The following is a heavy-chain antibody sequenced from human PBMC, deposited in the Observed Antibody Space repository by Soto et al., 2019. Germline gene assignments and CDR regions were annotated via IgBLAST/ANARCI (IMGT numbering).Heavy chain of an antibody. J-gene: IGHJ4*02. Sequence: PSETLSLTCTVSGGSISSYYWSWIRQPPGKGLGWIGYIYYSGSTNYNPSLKSRVTISVDTSKNQFSLKLSSVTAADTAVYYCAREGSQYYFDYWGQGTLVPVSS. V-gene: IGHV4-59*01. CDR3: AREGSQYYFDY. CDR2: IYYSGST. CDR1: GGSISSYY.